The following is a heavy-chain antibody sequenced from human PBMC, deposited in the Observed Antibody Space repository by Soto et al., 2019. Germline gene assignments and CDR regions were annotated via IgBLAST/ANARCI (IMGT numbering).Heavy chain of an antibody. CDR1: GGTLSSGPYY. V-gene: IGHV4-61*01. J-gene: IGHJ5*02. D-gene: IGHD3-9*01. CDR2: IFYSGST. CDR3: ARYSVYGILTGYYPLDP. Sequence: SETLSLTCTVSGGTLSSGPYYWTWIRQQPGKGLEWIGYIFYSGSTNYNPSLKSRVTISVDTSKNQFSLKLSSVTAADTAVYYCARYSVYGILTGYYPLDPWGQGTLVTVSS.